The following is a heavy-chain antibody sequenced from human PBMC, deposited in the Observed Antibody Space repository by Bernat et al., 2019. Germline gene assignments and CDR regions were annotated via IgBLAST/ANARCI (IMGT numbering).Heavy chain of an antibody. CDR3: AKCPIRHTEFDY. CDR2: ISGSGGST. D-gene: IGHD2-2*02. V-gene: IGHV3-23*01. CDR1: GFTFSSYA. J-gene: IGHJ4*02. Sequence: EVQLLESGGGLVQPGGSLRLSCAASGFTFSSYAMSWVRQAPGKGLEWVSAISGSGGSTYYADSVKSRFTISRDNTKNTLYLQMNSLRAEDTAVYYGAKCPIRHTEFDYWGQGTLVTVSS.